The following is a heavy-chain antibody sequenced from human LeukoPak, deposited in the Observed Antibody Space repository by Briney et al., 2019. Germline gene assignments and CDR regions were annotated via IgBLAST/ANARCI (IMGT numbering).Heavy chain of an antibody. J-gene: IGHJ4*02. CDR2: VENTGII. CDR3: ARAVGDSGYGRYLDY. V-gene: IGHV4-59*01. Sequence: PSETLSLTCTVSGDSISTYYWSWIRQPPGKGLEWIGNVENTGIINYNPSLESRVTISVDTSKNQFSLRLSSVTAADTAVYYCARAVGDSGYGRYLDYWGQGTLVTVSS. CDR1: GDSISTYY. D-gene: IGHD5-12*01.